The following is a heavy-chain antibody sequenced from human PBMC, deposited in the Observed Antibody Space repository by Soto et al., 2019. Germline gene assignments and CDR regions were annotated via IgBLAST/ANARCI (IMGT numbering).Heavy chain of an antibody. V-gene: IGHV1-69*13. Sequence: SVKVSCKASGGTFSSYAISWVRQAPGQGLEWMGGIIPIFGTANYAQKFQGRVTITADESTSTAYMELSSLRSEDTAVYYCAMPYSSGWPYYYYYYGTDVWGQGTTVTVSS. CDR1: GGTFSSYA. J-gene: IGHJ6*02. CDR2: IIPIFGTA. CDR3: AMPYSSGWPYYYYYYGTDV. D-gene: IGHD6-19*01.